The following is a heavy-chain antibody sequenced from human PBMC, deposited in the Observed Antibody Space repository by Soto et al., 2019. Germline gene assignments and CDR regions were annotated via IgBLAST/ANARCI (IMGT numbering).Heavy chain of an antibody. D-gene: IGHD1-20*01. J-gene: IGHJ4*02. CDR1: DGTSGGYD. Sequence: SETKCVTCSVADGTSGGYDGSWIRQPPGKGLEWIGYIYYSGSTNYNPSLKSRVTISVDTSKNQFSLKLSSVTAADTAVYYCARPTYNSGSPFDYWGQGTLVTVSS. V-gene: IGHV4-59*01. CDR3: ARPTYNSGSPFDY. CDR2: IYYSGST.